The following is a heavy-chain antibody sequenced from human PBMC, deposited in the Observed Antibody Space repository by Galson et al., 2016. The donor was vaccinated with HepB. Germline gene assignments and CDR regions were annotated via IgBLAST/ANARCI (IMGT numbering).Heavy chain of an antibody. D-gene: IGHD6-19*01. CDR1: GFSVSGHA. Sequence: SLRLSCAASGFSVSGHAMSWVRQGPGKGLDWVSGISGSGGITYYADSVKGRFTISRDDSKNTLFLQMNSLRAEDTAVYYCAKGRSYSNGLYYFDYWGRGTPVTVSS. V-gene: IGHV3-23*01. J-gene: IGHJ4*02. CDR3: AKGRSYSNGLYYFDY. CDR2: ISGSGGIT.